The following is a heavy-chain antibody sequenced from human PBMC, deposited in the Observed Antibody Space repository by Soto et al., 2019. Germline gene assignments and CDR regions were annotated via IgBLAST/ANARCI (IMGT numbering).Heavy chain of an antibody. D-gene: IGHD2-2*01. CDR1: GGSISSYY. V-gene: IGHV4-59*05. CDR3: ARHVSETVVLPAAMSVDL. CDR2: IYYSGST. Sequence: SETLSLTCTVSGGSISSYYWSWIRQPPGKGLEWSGSIYYSGSTYYNPSLKSRVAVSVDTSKNQISLNLRSVTAADTAVYYCARHVSETVVLPAAMSVDLWGQGTLVTVSS. J-gene: IGHJ5*02.